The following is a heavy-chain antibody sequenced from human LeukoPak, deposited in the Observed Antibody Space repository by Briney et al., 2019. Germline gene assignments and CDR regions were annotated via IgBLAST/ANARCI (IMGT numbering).Heavy chain of an antibody. V-gene: IGHV4-31*03. CDR2: IYYSGST. J-gene: IGHJ4*02. Sequence: PSETLSLTCTVSGGSISSGGYYWSWLRQHPGKGLEWIGYIYYSGSTYYNPSLKSRVTISVDTSKNQFSLKLSSVTAADTAVYYCARGGTTVVTFDYWGQGTLVTVSS. D-gene: IGHD4-23*01. CDR3: ARGGTTVVTFDY. CDR1: GGSISSGGYY.